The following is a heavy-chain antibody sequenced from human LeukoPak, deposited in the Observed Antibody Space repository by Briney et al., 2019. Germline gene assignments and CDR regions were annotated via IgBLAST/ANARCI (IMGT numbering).Heavy chain of an antibody. CDR3: ARGERAAMVTIDS. V-gene: IGHV1-69*06. CDR2: IIPIFGTA. CDR1: GGTFSSYA. J-gene: IGHJ4*02. Sequence: SVKVSCKASGGTFSSYAISWVRQAPGQGLEWMGGIIPIFGTANYAQKFQGRVTITADKSTSTAYMELSSLRSEDAAVYYCARGERAAMVTIDSWGQGTLVTVSS. D-gene: IGHD5-18*01.